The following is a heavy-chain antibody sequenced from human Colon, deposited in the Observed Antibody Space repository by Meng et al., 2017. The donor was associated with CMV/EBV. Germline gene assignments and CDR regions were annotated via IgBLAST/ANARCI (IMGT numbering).Heavy chain of an antibody. CDR2: LSWDGGRV. J-gene: IGHJ4*02. D-gene: IGHD5-24*01. CDR3: VKSMWTNYPPYDF. CDR1: GFVFNDYA. Sequence: GGSLRLSCAASGFVFNDYAMNWARQAPGKGPEWVASLSWDGGRVYYADSVRGRFTISRDNAKNSLYLQMNSLRGEDAALYYCVKSMWTNYPPYDFWGLGALVTVSS. V-gene: IGHV3-9*01.